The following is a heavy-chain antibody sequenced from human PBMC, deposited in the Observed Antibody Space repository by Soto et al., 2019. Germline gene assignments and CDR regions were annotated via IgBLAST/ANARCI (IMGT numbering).Heavy chain of an antibody. CDR2: ISSSSSYT. J-gene: IGHJ5*02. Sequence: PGGSLRLSCAASGFTFSDYYMSWIRQAPGKGLEWVSYISSSSSYTNYADSVKGRFTISRDNAKNSLYLQMNSLRAEDTAVYYCARGSGSYDWFDPWGQGTLVTVSS. CDR3: ARGSGSYDWFDP. CDR1: GFTFSDYY. D-gene: IGHD1-26*01. V-gene: IGHV3-11*05.